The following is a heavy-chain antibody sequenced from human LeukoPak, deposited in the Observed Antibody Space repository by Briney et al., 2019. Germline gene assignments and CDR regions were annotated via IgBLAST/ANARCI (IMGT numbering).Heavy chain of an antibody. J-gene: IGHJ6*02. Sequence: GASVKVSCKASGYTFISYGISWVRQAPGQGLEWMGWISAYNGNTNYAQKLQGRVTMTTDTSTSTAYMELRSLRSDDTAVYYCAREGDFYDYVWGSYREFYYYYGMDVWGQGTTVTVSS. D-gene: IGHD3-16*02. CDR2: ISAYNGNT. CDR3: AREGDFYDYVWGSYREFYYYYGMDV. V-gene: IGHV1-18*01. CDR1: GYTFISYG.